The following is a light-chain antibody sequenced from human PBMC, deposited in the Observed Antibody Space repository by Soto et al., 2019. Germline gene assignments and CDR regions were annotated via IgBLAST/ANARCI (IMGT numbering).Light chain of an antibody. J-gene: IGLJ7*01. CDR1: CSNIGTNY. CDR2: DNN. CDR3: GTWDSRLRVVV. V-gene: IGLV1-51*01. Sequence: QSVLTQPPSVSAAPIQKVTISCSGSCSNIGTNYVSWYHRVPGTAPKLLIYDNNERPSGIPDQFAGSKSGTSATLDITGLQTGDEGDYYCGTWDSRLRVVVFGGGTQLTVL.